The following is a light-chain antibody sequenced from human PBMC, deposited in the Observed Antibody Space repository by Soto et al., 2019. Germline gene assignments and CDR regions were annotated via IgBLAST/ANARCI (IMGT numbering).Light chain of an antibody. V-gene: IGKV3D-20*02. CDR1: QSIISNF. J-gene: IGKJ2*01. CDR3: QQTFLPPRT. Sequence: EIVLTQSPATLSLSPGETASLSCWASQSIISNFLAWYQQRRSQPPRLLIYDSSRRAAGIPARFTGSGSGTAFTLTISRVEPEDSAVYYCQQTFLPPRTFGQGTRLEIK. CDR2: DSS.